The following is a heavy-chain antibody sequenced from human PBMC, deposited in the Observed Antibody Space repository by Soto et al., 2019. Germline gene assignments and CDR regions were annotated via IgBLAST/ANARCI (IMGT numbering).Heavy chain of an antibody. D-gene: IGHD2-21*01. CDR2: IIPIFGTA. CDR1: GGTFSSYA. J-gene: IGHJ5*02. CDR3: ARDRGLWWNWFDP. V-gene: IGHV1-69*13. Sequence: SVKVSCKASGGTFSSYAISWVRQAPGQGLEWMGGIIPIFGTANYAQKFQGRVTITADESTSTAYMELRSLRSDDTAVYYCARDRGLWWNWFDPWGQGTLVTVSS.